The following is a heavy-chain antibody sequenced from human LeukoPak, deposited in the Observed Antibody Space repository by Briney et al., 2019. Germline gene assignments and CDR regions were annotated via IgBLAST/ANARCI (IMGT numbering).Heavy chain of an antibody. D-gene: IGHD3-16*02. CDR1: GFTFSSYG. J-gene: IGHJ4*02. Sequence: GGSLRLSCAASGFTFSSYGMHWVRQAPGKGLEWVAFIRYDGSNKYYADSVKGRFTISRDNSKNTLYLQMNSLRAEDKAVYYCAKDGELSDVFDYWGQGTLVTVSS. V-gene: IGHV3-30*02. CDR2: IRYDGSNK. CDR3: AKDGELSDVFDY.